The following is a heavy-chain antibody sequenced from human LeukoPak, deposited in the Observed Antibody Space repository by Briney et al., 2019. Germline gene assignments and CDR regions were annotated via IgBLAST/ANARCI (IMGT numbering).Heavy chain of an antibody. CDR1: GGSFSGYY. Sequence: PSETLSLTCAVYGGSFSGYYWSWIRQPPGKGLEWIGEINHSGSTNYNPSLKSRVTISVDTSKNQFSLKLKSVTAADTAVYYCARPLLNADDAFDIWGQGTMVTVSS. CDR3: ARPLLNADDAFDI. V-gene: IGHV4-34*01. CDR2: INHSGST. J-gene: IGHJ3*02.